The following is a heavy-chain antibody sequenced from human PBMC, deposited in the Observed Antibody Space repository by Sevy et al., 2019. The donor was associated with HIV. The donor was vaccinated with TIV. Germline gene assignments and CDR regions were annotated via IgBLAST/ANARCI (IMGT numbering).Heavy chain of an antibody. V-gene: IGHV3-7*01. CDR1: GFTFSSYW. Sequence: GGSLRLSCAASGFTFSSYWMSWVRQAPGKGLEWVANIKQDGSEKYYVDSVKGRFTISRDNAKNSLYLQMNSLRAEDTAVYYCARDPVYYYGSGSYTYCFEYWGQGTLVTFSS. CDR3: ARDPVYYYGSGSYTYCFEY. D-gene: IGHD3-10*01. CDR2: IKQDGSEK. J-gene: IGHJ4*02.